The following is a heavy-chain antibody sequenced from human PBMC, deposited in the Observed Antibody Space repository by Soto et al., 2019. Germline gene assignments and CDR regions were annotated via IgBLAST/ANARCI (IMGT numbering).Heavy chain of an antibody. D-gene: IGHD3-3*01. V-gene: IGHV1-8*01. CDR3: ARGKAWSIRGQNWFEP. CDR2: MNPNSGNT. Sequence: ASVKVSCKASGYTFTSYDINWVRQATGQGLEWMGWMNPNSGNTGYAQKFQGRVTMTRNTSISTAYMELSSLRSEDTAVYYCARGKAWSIRGQNWFEPWGQGTLVTVSS. CDR1: GYTFTSYD. J-gene: IGHJ5*02.